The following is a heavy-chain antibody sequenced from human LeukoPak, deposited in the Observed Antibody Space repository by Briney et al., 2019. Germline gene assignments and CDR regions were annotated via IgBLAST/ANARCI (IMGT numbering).Heavy chain of an antibody. J-gene: IGHJ3*02. V-gene: IGHV3-23*01. Sequence: PGGSLRLSCAASGFTFSNYAMSWVRQVPGKGLEWVSVISGSGGSTDYADSVKGRFTISRDNSKNTLFLQMNSLRAEDTAVYYCAKDGPYFDIWGQGTMVTVSS. CDR1: GFTFSNYA. CDR2: ISGSGGST. CDR3: AKDGPYFDI.